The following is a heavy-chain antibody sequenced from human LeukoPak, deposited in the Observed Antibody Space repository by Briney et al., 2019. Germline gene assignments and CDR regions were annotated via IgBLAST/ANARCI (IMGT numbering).Heavy chain of an antibody. Sequence: ASVKVSCKASGYTFTGYYMHWVRQAPGQGLEWMGWINPNSGGTNYAQKFQGRVTMTRDTSISTAYMELSRLRSDDTAVYYCAREEYCSSTSCYGNWFDPWGQGTLVTVSS. D-gene: IGHD2-2*01. CDR3: AREEYCSSTSCYGNWFDP. V-gene: IGHV1-2*02. J-gene: IGHJ5*02. CDR1: GYTFTGYY. CDR2: INPNSGGT.